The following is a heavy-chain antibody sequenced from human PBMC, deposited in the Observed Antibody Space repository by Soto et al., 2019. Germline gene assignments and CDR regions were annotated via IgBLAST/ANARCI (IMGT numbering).Heavy chain of an antibody. J-gene: IGHJ4*02. CDR2: ISAYNGNT. D-gene: IGHD3-22*01. CDR1: GYTFTSYG. Sequence: ASVKVSCKASGYTFTSYGISWVRQAPGQGLEWMGWISAYNGNTNYAQKLQGRVTMTTDTSTSTAYMELRSLRSDDTAVYYCARLSHYSDSGAYYPIYWGQGALVTVSS. CDR3: ARLSHYSDSGAYYPIY. V-gene: IGHV1-18*01.